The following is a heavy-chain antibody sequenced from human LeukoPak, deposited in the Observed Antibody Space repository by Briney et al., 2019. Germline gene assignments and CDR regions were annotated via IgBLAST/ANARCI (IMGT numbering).Heavy chain of an antibody. Sequence: GASVKVSCKASGYTFISYYVHWVRQAPGQGLQWMGMINPRDGSTTYAQNFQGRVTMTTDMSTTTIYMDLSSLRSEDTAIYYCARGRLNYDSGGYYDNPHLDYWGQGTLVTVSS. CDR1: GYTFISYY. CDR3: ARGRLNYDSGGYYDNPHLDY. D-gene: IGHD3-22*01. V-gene: IGHV1-46*01. J-gene: IGHJ4*02. CDR2: INPRDGST.